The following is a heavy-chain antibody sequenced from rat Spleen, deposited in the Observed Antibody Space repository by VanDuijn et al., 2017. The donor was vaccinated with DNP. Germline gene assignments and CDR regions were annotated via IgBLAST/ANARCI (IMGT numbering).Heavy chain of an antibody. CDR2: INYDGENP. V-gene: IGHV5-22*01. D-gene: IGHD1-4*01. J-gene: IGHJ2*01. Sequence: EVQLVESGGGLVQPGRSLKLSCAASGFTFSDYYMAWVRQAPTKGLEWVAYINYDGENPNYRDFVRGRFTISRDNAKSNLYLQMNSLRAEDMATYYCARHVLPLRVWDYWGQGVMVTVSS. CDR1: GFTFSDYY. CDR3: ARHVLPLRVWDY.